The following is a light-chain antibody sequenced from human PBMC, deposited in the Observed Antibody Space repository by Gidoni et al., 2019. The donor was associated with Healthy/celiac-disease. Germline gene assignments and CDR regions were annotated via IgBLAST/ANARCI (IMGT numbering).Light chain of an antibody. CDR2: WAS. CDR1: QSVLYSSNNKTY. J-gene: IGKJ1*01. V-gene: IGKV4-1*01. Sequence: DIVMTQSPDSLAVSLGERATINCKSSQSVLYSSNNKTYLAWYQQKPGQPPKLLIYWASTRESGVPDRFSGSGSGTDFTLTISSLQAEDVAVYYCQQYYSTPTWPFGQGTKVEIK. CDR3: QQYYSTPTWP.